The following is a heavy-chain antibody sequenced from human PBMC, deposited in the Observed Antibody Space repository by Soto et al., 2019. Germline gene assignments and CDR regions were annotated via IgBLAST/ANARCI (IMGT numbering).Heavy chain of an antibody. CDR1: GYTFTNYD. J-gene: IGHJ4*02. CDR3: ARRSLGRGGLDS. CDR2: MNPNSGNT. D-gene: IGHD3-16*01. V-gene: IGHV1-8*01. Sequence: QVQLVQSGAAVRKPGASVKVSCKVSGYTFTNYDINWVRQATGHGLEWLGWMNPNSGNTGYSLRFQGRVTMTRDTTRNTAYMELSGLRYEDTAVYYCARRSLGRGGLDSWGQGTLVTVSS.